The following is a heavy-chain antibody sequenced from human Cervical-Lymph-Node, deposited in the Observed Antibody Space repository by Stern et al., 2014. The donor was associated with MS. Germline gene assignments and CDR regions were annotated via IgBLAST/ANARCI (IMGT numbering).Heavy chain of an antibody. V-gene: IGHV1-46*02. Sequence: EQLLQSGSEVKKPGASVKVSCKASEYTHNNYLIHWVRQAPGQRPDWMGVINPSGATNYAQKVQDRVTMTTDASTSTFYMELSRLRSEDTAVYYCAVRYCSGGRCYSVPDVWGQGTTVIVSS. CDR3: AVRYCSGGRCYSVPDV. CDR2: INPSGAT. J-gene: IGHJ6*02. CDR1: EYTHNNYL. D-gene: IGHD2-15*01.